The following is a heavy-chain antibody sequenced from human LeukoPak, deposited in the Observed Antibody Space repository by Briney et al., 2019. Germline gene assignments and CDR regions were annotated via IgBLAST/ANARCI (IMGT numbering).Heavy chain of an antibody. CDR3: AKFHSPGRVTHFYWYFDL. D-gene: IGHD2-21*02. CDR2: ISGSGGST. V-gene: IGHV3-23*01. CDR1: GFTFSSYA. J-gene: IGHJ2*01. Sequence: GGSLRLSCAASGFTFSSYAMRWVRQAPGKGLEWVSTISGSGGSTDYADSVKGRFTLSRDNSKNTLFLQVNSLRADDTAVYYCAKFHSPGRVTHFYWYFDLWGRGTLVTVSS.